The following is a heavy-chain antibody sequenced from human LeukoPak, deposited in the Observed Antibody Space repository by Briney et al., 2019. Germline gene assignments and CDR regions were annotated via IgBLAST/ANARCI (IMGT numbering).Heavy chain of an antibody. D-gene: IGHD3-10*01. J-gene: IGHJ6*02. CDR1: GFTFSSYA. Sequence: GRSLRLSCAASGFTFSSYAMHWVRQAPGKGLEWVAVISYDGSNKYCADSVKGRFTISRDNSKNTLYLQMNSLRAEDTAVYYCAREPGSERYGMDVWGQGTTVTVSS. V-gene: IGHV3-30-3*01. CDR2: ISYDGSNK. CDR3: AREPGSERYGMDV.